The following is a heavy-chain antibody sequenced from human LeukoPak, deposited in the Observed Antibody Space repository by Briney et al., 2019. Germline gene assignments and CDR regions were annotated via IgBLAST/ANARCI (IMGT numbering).Heavy chain of an antibody. CDR2: IYYSGST. J-gene: IGHJ3*02. CDR3: ARVKQLVASDI. Sequence: SETLSLTCTVSGGSISSYYWSWIRQPPGKGLEWIGYIYYSGSTNYNPSLKSRVTISVDTSKNQFSLKLSSVTAADTAVYYCARVKQLVASDIWGQGTMVTVSS. CDR1: GGSISSYY. V-gene: IGHV4-59*01. D-gene: IGHD6-6*01.